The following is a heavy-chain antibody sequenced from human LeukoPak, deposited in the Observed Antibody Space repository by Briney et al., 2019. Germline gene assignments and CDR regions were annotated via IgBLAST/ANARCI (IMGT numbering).Heavy chain of an antibody. J-gene: IGHJ4*02. CDR2: IYHSGSP. V-gene: IGHV4-4*02. CDR3: ARVNINNWHSCDY. D-gene: IGHD1-1*01. Sequence: SDTLSLTCAVSGGSISSNNRWGWVRQPPGKGLEWIGEIYHSGSPNYNPSLKSRVTISVDKSRNHFSLSLSSVTAADTAVYYCARVNINNWHSCDYWGQGTLVTVSS. CDR1: GGSISSNNR.